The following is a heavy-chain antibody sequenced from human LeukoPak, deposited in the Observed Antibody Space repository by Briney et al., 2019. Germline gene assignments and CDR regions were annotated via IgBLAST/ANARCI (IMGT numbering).Heavy chain of an antibody. D-gene: IGHD1-26*01. Sequence: GGSLRLSCAASGFTFSSYAMSWVRQAPGKGPEWVSAISGSGGSTYYADSVKGRFTISRDNSKNTLYLQMNSLRAEDTAVYYCAKDRRPWELLAAAQDYWGQGTLVTVSS. CDR1: GFTFSSYA. CDR2: ISGSGGST. CDR3: AKDRRPWELLAAAQDY. J-gene: IGHJ4*02. V-gene: IGHV3-23*01.